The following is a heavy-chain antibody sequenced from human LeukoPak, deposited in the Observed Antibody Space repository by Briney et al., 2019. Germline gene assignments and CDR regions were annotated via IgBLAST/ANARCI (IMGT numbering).Heavy chain of an antibody. CDR3: ASRNDYGDPDY. CDR2: TRNKANSYTT. Sequence: GGSLRLSCAASGFTFSDHYMDWVRQAPGKGLEWVGRTRNKANSYTTEYAASVKGRFTISRDDSKNSLYLQMNSLKTEDTAVYYCASRNDYGDPDYWGQGTLVTVSS. V-gene: IGHV3-72*01. J-gene: IGHJ4*02. CDR1: GFTFSDHY. D-gene: IGHD4-17*01.